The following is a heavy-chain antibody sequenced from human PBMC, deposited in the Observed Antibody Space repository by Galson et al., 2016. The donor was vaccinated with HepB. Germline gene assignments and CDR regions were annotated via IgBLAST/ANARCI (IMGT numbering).Heavy chain of an antibody. V-gene: IGHV3-53*01. CDR1: GGAINSAYH. D-gene: IGHD2/OR15-2a*01. J-gene: IGHJ2*01. CDR2: VYRGGVT. Sequence: ETLSLTCSVSGGAINSAYHWSWIRQAPGKGLEWVSIVYRGGVTKYADSLQGRFTVSSDSSNNALSLQMNNLRAEDTAVYYCARGGLYSTTLYATWYFDLWGRGALVTVSS. CDR3: ARGGLYSTTLYATWYFDL.